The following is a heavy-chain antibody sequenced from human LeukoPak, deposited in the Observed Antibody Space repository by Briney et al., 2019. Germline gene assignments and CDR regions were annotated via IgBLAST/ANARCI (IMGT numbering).Heavy chain of an antibody. CDR3: ARGLQSMVRGVISVRYYYGMDV. Sequence: ASVKVSCKASGYTFTSYDINWVRQATGQGLEWMGWMNPNSGNTGYAQKFQGRVTMTRNTSISTAYTELSSLRSEDTAVYYCARGLQSMVRGVISVRYYYGMDVWGQGTTVTVSS. CDR2: MNPNSGNT. D-gene: IGHD3-10*01. V-gene: IGHV1-8*01. J-gene: IGHJ6*02. CDR1: GYTFTSYD.